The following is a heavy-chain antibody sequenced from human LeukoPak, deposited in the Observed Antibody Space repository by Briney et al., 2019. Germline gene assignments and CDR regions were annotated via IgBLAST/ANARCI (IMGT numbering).Heavy chain of an antibody. J-gene: IGHJ6*02. Sequence: PSETLSLTCAVYGGSFSGYYWGWIRQPPEKGLEWIGEINHSGSTNYNPSLKRRVTISVDTSKNQFSLKLSSVTAADTAVYYCARADYWYGMDVWGQGTTVTVSS. V-gene: IGHV4-34*01. CDR1: GGSFSGYY. CDR3: ARADYWYGMDV. CDR2: INHSGST.